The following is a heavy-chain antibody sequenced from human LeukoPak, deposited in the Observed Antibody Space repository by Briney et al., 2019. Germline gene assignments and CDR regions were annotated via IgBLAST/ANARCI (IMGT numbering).Heavy chain of an antibody. CDR1: GGSISSSSYY. J-gene: IGHJ4*02. CDR3: ARAPGSGTLFDY. D-gene: IGHD3-10*01. CDR2: IYYSGST. V-gene: IGHV4-39*07. Sequence: SETLSLTCTVSGGSISSSSYYWGWIRQPPGKGLEWIGSIYYSGSTYYNPSLKSRVTISVDTSKNQFSLKLSSVTAADTAMYYCARAPGSGTLFDYWGQGTLVTVSS.